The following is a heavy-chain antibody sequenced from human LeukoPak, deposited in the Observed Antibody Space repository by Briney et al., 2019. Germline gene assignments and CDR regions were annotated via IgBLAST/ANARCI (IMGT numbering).Heavy chain of an antibody. CDR1: GYTFTSYY. D-gene: IGHD3-22*01. V-gene: IGHV1-46*01. CDR3: ATSRRYYDSSGYSSFDY. J-gene: IGHJ4*02. CDR2: INPSGGST. Sequence: ASVKVSCKASGYTFTSYYMHLVRQAPGQGLEWMGIINPSGGSTSYAQKFQGRVTMTRDTSTSTVYMELSSLRSEDTAVYYCATSRRYYDSSGYSSFDYWGQGTLVTVSS.